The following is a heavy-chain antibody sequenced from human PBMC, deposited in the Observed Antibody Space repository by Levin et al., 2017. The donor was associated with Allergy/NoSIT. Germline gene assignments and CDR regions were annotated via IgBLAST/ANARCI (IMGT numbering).Heavy chain of an antibody. J-gene: IGHJ4*02. CDR2: INEIGTT. CDR1: GGSITGYY. Sequence: TPSETLSLTCTVSGGSITGYYWSWIRQSPWKGLEWIGYINEIGTTSYTPSLNSRLTISVDTSKNHFSLKLSSVTAADTAVYYCARHSSGFSYAYDFDYWGQGTLVTVSS. CDR3: ARHSSGFSYAYDFDY. V-gene: IGHV4-59*08. D-gene: IGHD5-18*01.